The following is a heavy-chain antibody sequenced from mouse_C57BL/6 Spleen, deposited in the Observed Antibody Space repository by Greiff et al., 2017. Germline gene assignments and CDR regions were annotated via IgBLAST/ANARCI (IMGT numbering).Heavy chain of an antibody. Sequence: QVQLQQPGAELVMPGASVKLSCKASGYTFTSYWMHWVKQRPGQGLEWIGEIDPSDSYTNYNQKFKGKSTLTVDKSSSTAYMQLSSLTSEDSAVYYCERSYYRNYYFDYWGQGTTLTVSS. J-gene: IGHJ2*01. CDR1: GYTFTSYW. D-gene: IGHD2-5*01. CDR2: IDPSDSYT. CDR3: ERSYYRNYYFDY. V-gene: IGHV1-69*01.